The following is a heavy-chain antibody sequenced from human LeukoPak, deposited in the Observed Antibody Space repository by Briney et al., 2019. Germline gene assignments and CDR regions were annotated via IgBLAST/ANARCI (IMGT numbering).Heavy chain of an antibody. D-gene: IGHD1-14*01. CDR3: AKGQGKTTPYYFDY. CDR1: GFTFSSYA. CDR2: ISGSGGST. V-gene: IGHV3-23*01. J-gene: IGHJ4*02. Sequence: PGGSLRLSCAASGFTFSSYAMNWVRKAPGKGLEWVSAISGSGGSTYYADSVKGRFTISRDNSKNTLYLQMNSLRAEDTAVYYCAKGQGKTTPYYFDYWGQGTLVTVSS.